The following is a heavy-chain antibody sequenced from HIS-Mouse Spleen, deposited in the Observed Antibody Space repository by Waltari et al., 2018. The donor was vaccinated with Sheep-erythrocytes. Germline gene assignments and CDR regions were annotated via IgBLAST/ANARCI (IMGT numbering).Heavy chain of an antibody. J-gene: IGHJ4*02. CDR2: IYYSGRT. CDR3: ARDPLTGADY. Sequence: QVQLQESGPGLVKPSQTLSLTCTVSGGSISSGGYYWSWIRQHPGKGLEWIGYIYYSGRTYYKPSRKSRVTRSLDTSKNQFSLKLSSVTAADTAVYYCARDPLTGADYWGQGTLVTVSS. D-gene: IGHD7-27*01. CDR1: GGSISSGGYY. V-gene: IGHV4-31*03.